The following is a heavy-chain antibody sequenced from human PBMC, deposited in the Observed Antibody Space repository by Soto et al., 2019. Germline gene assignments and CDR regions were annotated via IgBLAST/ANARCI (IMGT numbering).Heavy chain of an antibody. D-gene: IGHD4-4*01. CDR2: IHYSGST. V-gene: IGHV4-59*01. Sequence: PSETLSLTCTVSGGSISSYYWSWIRQPPGKGLEWIGYIHYSGSTNYNPSLKSRVTISVDTSKNQFSLKLSSVTAAGTAVYYCARGYSNYVFDYWGQGTPVTVSS. CDR3: ARGYSNYVFDY. J-gene: IGHJ4*02. CDR1: GGSISSYY.